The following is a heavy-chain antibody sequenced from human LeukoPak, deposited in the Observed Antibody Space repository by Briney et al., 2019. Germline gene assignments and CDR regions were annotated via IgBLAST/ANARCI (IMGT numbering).Heavy chain of an antibody. V-gene: IGHV3-23*01. CDR2: ITGGGGTT. Sequence: GGSLRLSCVASGFTFSNYAMNWVRQAPGKGLEWVSVITGGGGTTYYADSVGGRFTISRDNSKNTLHLQMNSLRVEDTAVYYCAKKALVDSAMGNYFDYWGQGTLVTVSS. CDR1: GFTFSNYA. CDR3: AKKALVDSAMGNYFDY. J-gene: IGHJ4*02. D-gene: IGHD5-18*01.